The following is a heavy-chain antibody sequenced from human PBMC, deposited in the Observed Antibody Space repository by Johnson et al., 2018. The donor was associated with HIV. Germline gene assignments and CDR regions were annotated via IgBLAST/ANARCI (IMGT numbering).Heavy chain of an antibody. J-gene: IGHJ3*02. Sequence: QVQLVESGGGVVQPGGSMRLSCAASGFTFSSYGMHWVRQAPGKGLEWVTVISYDGSNKYYADSVKGRFTISRDNSKNTLYLQMNSLRAEDTAVYYCARDGLEVDAFDIWGQGTMVTVSS. CDR2: ISYDGSNK. D-gene: IGHD3-3*01. CDR1: GFTFSSYG. V-gene: IGHV3-30*19. CDR3: ARDGLEVDAFDI.